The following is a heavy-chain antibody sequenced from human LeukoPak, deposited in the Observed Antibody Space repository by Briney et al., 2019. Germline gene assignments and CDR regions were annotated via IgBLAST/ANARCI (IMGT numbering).Heavy chain of an antibody. CDR2: IYHSGST. D-gene: IGHD2-2*01. J-gene: IGHJ4*02. V-gene: IGHV4-30-2*01. CDR1: GGSISSGGYY. Sequence: SETLSLTCTVSGGSISSGGYYWSWIRQPPGKGLEWIGYIYHSGSTYYNPSLKSRVTISVDRSKNQFSLKLSSVTAADTAVYYCARWFSSTSCYCFDYWGQGTLVTVSS. CDR3: ARWFSSTSCYCFDY.